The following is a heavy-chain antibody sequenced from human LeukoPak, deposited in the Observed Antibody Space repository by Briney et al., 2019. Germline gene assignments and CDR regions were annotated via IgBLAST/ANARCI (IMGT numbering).Heavy chain of an antibody. CDR3: AKGGPAVAGTVDY. D-gene: IGHD6-19*01. CDR2: ISGSGGST. CDR1: GFIFSSYA. V-gene: IGHV3-23*01. J-gene: IGHJ4*02. Sequence: GGSLRLSCAASGFIFSSYAMSWVRQAPGKWMEWVSGISGSGGSTYYADFVKGRFSISRANSKNTLYLQMNSLRAEDTAVYYCAKGGPAVAGTVDYWGQGTLVTVSS.